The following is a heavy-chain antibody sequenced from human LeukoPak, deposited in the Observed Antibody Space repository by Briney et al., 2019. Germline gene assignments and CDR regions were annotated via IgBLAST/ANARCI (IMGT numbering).Heavy chain of an antibody. CDR2: IIPIFGTA. Sequence: SVKVSCKASGGTFSSYAISWVRQAPGQGLEWMGGIIPIFGTANYAQKFQGRVTVTADESTSTAYMELSSLRSEDTAVYYCARENDYGHRDDDYYYGMDVWGQGTTVTVSS. J-gene: IGHJ6*02. CDR3: ARENDYGHRDDDYYYGMDV. D-gene: IGHD4/OR15-4a*01. V-gene: IGHV1-69*13. CDR1: GGTFSSYA.